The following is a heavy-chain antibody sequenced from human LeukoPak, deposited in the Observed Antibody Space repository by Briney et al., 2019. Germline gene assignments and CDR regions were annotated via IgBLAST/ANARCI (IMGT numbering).Heavy chain of an antibody. CDR2: ISVHSGQT. CDR3: AREGYYYHTSNGDDH. CDR1: GYTFTSYG. J-gene: IGHJ5*02. D-gene: IGHD3-22*01. V-gene: IGHV1-18*01. Sequence: ASAKVSCKASGYTFTSYGISWVRQAPGQGLEWMGRISVHSGQTNYVQKFQDRVTMTTDTSTSTAYMELRSLGSGDTAVYYCAREGYYYHTSNGDDHWGQGTLVTVSS.